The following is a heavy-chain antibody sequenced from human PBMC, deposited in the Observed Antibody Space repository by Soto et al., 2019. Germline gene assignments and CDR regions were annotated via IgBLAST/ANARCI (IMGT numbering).Heavy chain of an antibody. CDR1: GFTCSGYS. J-gene: IGHJ4*02. D-gene: IGHD5-12*01. Sequence: GGSHRLSCAASGFTCSGYSVNWVRQAPGKGLEWVSYISSSSSTIYYADSVKGRFTISRDNAKNSLYLQMNSLRAEDTAVYYCARDLVATIDYWGQGTLVTDSS. CDR2: ISSSSSTI. CDR3: ARDLVATIDY. V-gene: IGHV3-48*01.